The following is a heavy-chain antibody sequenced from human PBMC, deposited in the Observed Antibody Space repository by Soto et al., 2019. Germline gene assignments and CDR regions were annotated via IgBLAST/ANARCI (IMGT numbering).Heavy chain of an antibody. D-gene: IGHD1-20*01. Sequence: PGGSLRLSCAASGFTFSSYSMNWVRQARGKGLEWVSSISSSSSYIYYADSVKGRFTISRDNAKNSLYLQMNSLRAEDTAVYYCANAKNDYNWDNRPPFDYWGQGTLVTVSS. CDR1: GFTFSSYS. V-gene: IGHV3-21*01. CDR2: ISSSSSYI. J-gene: IGHJ4*02. CDR3: ANAKNDYNWDNRPPFDY.